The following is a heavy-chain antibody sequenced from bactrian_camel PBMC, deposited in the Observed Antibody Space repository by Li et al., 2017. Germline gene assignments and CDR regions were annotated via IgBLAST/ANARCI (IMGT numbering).Heavy chain of an antibody. CDR2: WSSVVSVGNT. Sequence: HVQLVESGGGTVQAGGSLRLSCTASGFRFDGSDMGWYRQTPGNKCELVSTWSSVVSVGNTYYASFVEGRFTISQDSAKNTVSLQMNSLRPEDTAMYYCSADFSQTLPLNLWLQLHKGDFGYWGQG. J-gene: IGHJ6*01. CDR1: GFRFDGSD. V-gene: IGHV3S63*01. D-gene: IGHD2*01. CDR3: SADFSQTLPLNLWLQLHKGDFGY.